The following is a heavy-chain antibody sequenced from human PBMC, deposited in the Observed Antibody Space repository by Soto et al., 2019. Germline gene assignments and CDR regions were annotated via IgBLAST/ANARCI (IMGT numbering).Heavy chain of an antibody. Sequence: GGSLRLSCADSGFTFSSYAMSWVRQAPGKRLEWVSAISGSGDTTYYADSVKGRFTISRDNSKNTLYLQMNSLRAEDTAVYYCARDSYDSSGYYPPGVWGQGTTVTVSS. CDR3: ARDSYDSSGYYPPGV. CDR2: ISGSGDTT. D-gene: IGHD3-22*01. CDR1: GFTFSSYA. J-gene: IGHJ6*02. V-gene: IGHV3-23*01.